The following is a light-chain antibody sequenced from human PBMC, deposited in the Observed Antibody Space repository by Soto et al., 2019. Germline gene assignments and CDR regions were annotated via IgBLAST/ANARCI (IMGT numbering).Light chain of an antibody. V-gene: IGKV3-11*01. CDR3: QQSYSTPRT. Sequence: EIVLTQSPATLSLSPGERATLSCRASQSVSSYLAWYQQKPGQAPRLPIFGASSRATGIPDRFTGSGSGTDFTPTISSLQPEDFATYYCQQSYSTPRTFGQGTKVDIK. CDR2: GAS. J-gene: IGKJ1*01. CDR1: QSVSSY.